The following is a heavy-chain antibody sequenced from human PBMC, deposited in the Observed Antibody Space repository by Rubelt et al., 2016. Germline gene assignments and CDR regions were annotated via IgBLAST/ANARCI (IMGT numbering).Heavy chain of an antibody. V-gene: IGHV3-21*04. CDR1: GFTFSSYS. Sequence: EVQLVESGGGLVKPGGSLRLSCAASGFTFSSYSMNWVRQAPGKGLEWVSSISSSSSYIYYADSVKGRFTISRDNAKNSLYLQMNSLRAEDTAVYYCAKVPFERAVAGPYGDAFEIWGQGTMVTVSS. J-gene: IGHJ3*02. CDR3: AKVPFERAVAGPYGDAFEI. CDR2: ISSSSSYI. D-gene: IGHD6-19*01.